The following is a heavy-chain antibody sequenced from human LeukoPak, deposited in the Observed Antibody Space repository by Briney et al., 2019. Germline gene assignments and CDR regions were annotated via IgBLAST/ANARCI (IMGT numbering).Heavy chain of an antibody. CDR3: ARGPHFGNCSGGSRYSSNWFDP. CDR2: INHSGST. Sequence: SETLSLTCAVYGGSFSGYYWSWIRQPPGKGLEWIGEINHSGSTNYNPSLKSRVTISVDTSKNQFSLKLSSVTAADTAVYYCARGPHFGNCSGGSRYSSNWFDPWGQGTLVTVSS. CDR1: GGSFSGYY. D-gene: IGHD2-15*01. J-gene: IGHJ5*02. V-gene: IGHV4-34*01.